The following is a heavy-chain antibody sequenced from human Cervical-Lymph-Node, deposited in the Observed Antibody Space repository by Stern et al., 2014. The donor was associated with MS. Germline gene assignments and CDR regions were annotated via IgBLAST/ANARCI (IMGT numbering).Heavy chain of an antibody. CDR3: AKGGSGSYLD. CDR1: GFVFRRYA. J-gene: IGHJ4*02. Sequence: QVQLMQSGGGVVQPGRSLRLSCAASGFVFRRYALHWVRQAPGKRLEWFALISYDGRDKYYTDSVKGRFTVSRDNSNNTVDLEMNSLRLEDTAVYYCAKGGSGSYLDWGQGSLVTVSS. V-gene: IGHV3-30*04. D-gene: IGHD1-26*01. CDR2: ISYDGRDK.